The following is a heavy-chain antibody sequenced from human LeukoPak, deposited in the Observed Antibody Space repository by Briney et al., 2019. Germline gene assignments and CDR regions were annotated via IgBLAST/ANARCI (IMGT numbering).Heavy chain of an antibody. CDR2: IYTSGST. CDR1: GGSISSYY. J-gene: IGHJ5*02. CDR3: ARGPRMTTDVWFDP. V-gene: IGHV4-4*07. D-gene: IGHD4-11*01. Sequence: SETLSLTCTVSGGSISSYYWSWIRQPAGKGLEWIGRIYTSGSTNYNPSLKSRVTMSVDTSKNQLSLKLSSVTAADTAVYYCARGPRMTTDVWFDPWGQGALVTVSS.